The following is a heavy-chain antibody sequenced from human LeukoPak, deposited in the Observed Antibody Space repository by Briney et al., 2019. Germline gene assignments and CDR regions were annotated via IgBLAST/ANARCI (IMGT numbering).Heavy chain of an antibody. V-gene: IGHV3-23*01. J-gene: IGHJ4*02. CDR3: AKALEYYDFWSGYYFDY. Sequence: GGSLRLSCAASGFTFSSYAMSWVRQAPGKGLEWVSAIIGSGGSTYYADSVKGRFTISRDNSKNTLYLQMNSLRAEDTAVYYCAKALEYYDFWSGYYFDYWGQGTLVTVSS. D-gene: IGHD3-3*01. CDR1: GFTFSSYA. CDR2: IIGSGGST.